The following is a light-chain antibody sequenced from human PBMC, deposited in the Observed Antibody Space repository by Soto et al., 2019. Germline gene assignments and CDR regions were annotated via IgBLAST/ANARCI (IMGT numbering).Light chain of an antibody. CDR2: GAS. Sequence: EIVLTQSPGTLSFSPGERATLSCRASHSVTSSYLAWYQLKPGQAPRLLIYGASSRATGIPDRFSGSGSGTDFTLTISRLDPEDFAVYFCQQYGSSPRTFGQGTKVDIK. J-gene: IGKJ1*01. V-gene: IGKV3-20*01. CDR1: HSVTSSY. CDR3: QQYGSSPRT.